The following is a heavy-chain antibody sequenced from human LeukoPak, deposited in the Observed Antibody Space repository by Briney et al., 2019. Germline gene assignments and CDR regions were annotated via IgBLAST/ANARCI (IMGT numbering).Heavy chain of an antibody. D-gene: IGHD1-26*01. Sequence: GGSLRLSCAASGFTVSSNYMSWVRQAPWKGVDGVSVIYKGGSTYYADSVKGRFTISRDNSKNTLYLQMNTLRAEDTAVYYCARDPDSGSYGADYYYYMDVWGKGTTVTISS. CDR2: IYKGGST. CDR1: GFTVSSNY. J-gene: IGHJ6*03. CDR3: ARDPDSGSYGADYYYYMDV. V-gene: IGHV3-53*01.